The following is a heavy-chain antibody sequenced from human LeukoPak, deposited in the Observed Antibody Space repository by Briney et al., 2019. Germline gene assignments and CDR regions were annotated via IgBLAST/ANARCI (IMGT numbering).Heavy chain of an antibody. CDR3: AKDRERGSSWLFDAFDI. J-gene: IGHJ3*02. CDR2: ISGSGGST. CDR1: GFTFSSYA. V-gene: IGHV3-23*01. Sequence: PGGSLRLSCAASGFTFSSYAMSWVRQAPGKGLEWVSAISGSGGSTYYADSAKGRFTISRDNSKNTLYLQMNSLRAEDTAVYYCAKDRERGSSWLFDAFDIWGQGTMVTVSS. D-gene: IGHD6-13*01.